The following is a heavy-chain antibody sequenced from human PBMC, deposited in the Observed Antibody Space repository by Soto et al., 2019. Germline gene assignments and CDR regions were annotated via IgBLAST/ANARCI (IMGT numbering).Heavy chain of an antibody. Sequence: ASVKVSCKASGGTFSSYAISWVRQAPGQGLEWMGGIIPIFGTANYAQKFQGRVTITADKSTSTAYMELSSLRSEDTAVYYCASLGYCSSTSCPMDVWGQGTTVTVSS. CDR2: IIPIFGTA. CDR3: ASLGYCSSTSCPMDV. D-gene: IGHD2-2*01. CDR1: GGTFSSYA. V-gene: IGHV1-69*06. J-gene: IGHJ6*02.